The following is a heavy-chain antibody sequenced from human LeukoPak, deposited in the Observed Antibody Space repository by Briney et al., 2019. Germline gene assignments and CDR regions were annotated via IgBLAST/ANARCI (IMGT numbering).Heavy chain of an antibody. CDR3: ARSRVVVAATPIGY. V-gene: IGHV1-2*02. CDR2: INPNSGGT. D-gene: IGHD2-15*01. J-gene: IGHJ4*02. CDR1: GYTFTGYY. Sequence: ASVKVSCKASGYTFTGYYMHWVRPAPGQGLAWMGWINPNSGGTNYAQKFQGRVTMTRDTSISTAYMELSRLRSDDTAVYYCARSRVVVAATPIGYWGQGTLVTVSS.